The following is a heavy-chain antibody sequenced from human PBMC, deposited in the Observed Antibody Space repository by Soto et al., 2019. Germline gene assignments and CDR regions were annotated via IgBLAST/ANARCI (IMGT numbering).Heavy chain of an antibody. D-gene: IGHD1-7*01. V-gene: IGHV2-5*02. CDR2: IYWDDDK. CDR1: GFSFSTDGMG. CDR3: AQVYWAESGTRYYFDY. Sequence: QITLKESGPTLVKPTQTLTLTCTFSGFSFSTDGMGVGWIRQPPGKALEWRALIYWDDDKRFSPSQKSRLTITKYGSRHHVVLTLTNRDPPHTATYYSAQVYWAESGTRYYFDYGGQGSLVTVSS. J-gene: IGHJ4*02.